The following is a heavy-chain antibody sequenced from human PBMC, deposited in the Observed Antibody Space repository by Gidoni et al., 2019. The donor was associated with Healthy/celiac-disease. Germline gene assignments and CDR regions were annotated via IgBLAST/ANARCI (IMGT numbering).Heavy chain of an antibody. CDR2: INHSGST. CDR3: ARVFMDV. J-gene: IGHJ6*02. CDR1: GGSFRDYY. V-gene: IGHV4-34*01. Sequence: QVQLQQWGAGLLKPSETLSLTCAVYGGSFRDYYWSWIRQPPGKGLEWIGEINHSGSTNYNPSLKSRVTISVDTSKNQFSLKLSSVTAADTAVYYCARVFMDVWGQGTTVTVSS.